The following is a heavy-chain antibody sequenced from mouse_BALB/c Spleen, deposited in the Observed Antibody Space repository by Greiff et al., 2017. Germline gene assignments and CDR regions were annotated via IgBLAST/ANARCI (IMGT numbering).Heavy chain of an antibody. D-gene: IGHD2-4*01. CDR3: AERKYYEDGAMDD. CDR2: IDPANGNT. V-gene: IGHV14-3*02. J-gene: IGHJ4*01. Sequence: VQLQQSGADLVQPGASVKLSCTASGFNFKDSYMHWVKQRPEQGLEWIGRIDPANGNTKYDPKFQGKDTITADTSSNTAYLQLSRLTSEDTAVYYCAERKYYEDGAMDDWGQGTSVTVSS. CDR1: GFNFKDSY.